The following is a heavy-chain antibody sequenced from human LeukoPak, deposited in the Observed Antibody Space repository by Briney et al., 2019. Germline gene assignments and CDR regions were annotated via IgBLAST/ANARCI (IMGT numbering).Heavy chain of an antibody. Sequence: SVKVSCKASGGTFSSYAIIWVRQAPGQGLEWMGGIIPIFGTANYAQKFQGRVTITTDESTSTAYMELSSLRSEDTAVYYCATATIVGYYYYYYMDVWGKGTTVTVSS. CDR2: IIPIFGTA. J-gene: IGHJ6*03. CDR1: GGTFSSYA. D-gene: IGHD5-12*01. CDR3: ATATIVGYYYYYYMDV. V-gene: IGHV1-69*05.